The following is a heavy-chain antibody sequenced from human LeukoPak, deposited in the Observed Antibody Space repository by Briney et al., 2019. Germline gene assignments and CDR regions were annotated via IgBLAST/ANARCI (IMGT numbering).Heavy chain of an antibody. Sequence: PGGSLRLSCAASGFTFEGYGMSWVRQAPGKGLEWVSGINWDGGSIGYADSVKGRFTISRDNAKKSVHLQMNSLRADDTALYYCARGYYTFDYWGHGTLVAVSS. CDR2: INWDGGSI. V-gene: IGHV3-20*04. D-gene: IGHD3-3*01. CDR1: GFTFEGYG. CDR3: ARGYYTFDY. J-gene: IGHJ4*01.